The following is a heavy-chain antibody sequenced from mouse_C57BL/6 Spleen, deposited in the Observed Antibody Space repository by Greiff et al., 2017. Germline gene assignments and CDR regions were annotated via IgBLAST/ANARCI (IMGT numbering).Heavy chain of an antibody. CDR2: IYPGSGST. CDR3: ARQTAQATWNYAMDY. D-gene: IGHD3-2*02. J-gene: IGHJ4*01. CDR1: GYTFTSYW. Sequence: QVQLQQPGAELVKPGASVKMSCKASGYTFTSYWITWVKQRPGQGLEWIGDIYPGSGSTNYNEKFKSKATLTVDTSSSTAYMQLSSLTSEDSAVYYCARQTAQATWNYAMDYWGQGTSVTVSS. V-gene: IGHV1-55*01.